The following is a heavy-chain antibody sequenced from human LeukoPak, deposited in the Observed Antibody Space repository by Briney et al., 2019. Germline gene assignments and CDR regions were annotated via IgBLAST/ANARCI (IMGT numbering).Heavy chain of an antibody. CDR1: GFTFSSYA. J-gene: IGHJ4*02. V-gene: IGHV3-30-3*01. D-gene: IGHD3-16*02. Sequence: GRSLRLSCAASGFTFSSYAMHWVRQAPGKGLEWVAVISYDGSNKYYADSVKGRFTISRDNSKNTLYLQMNSLRAEDTAVYYCARGSGVWGSYRYTVVYWGQGTLVTVSS. CDR2: ISYDGSNK. CDR3: ARGSGVWGSYRYTVVY.